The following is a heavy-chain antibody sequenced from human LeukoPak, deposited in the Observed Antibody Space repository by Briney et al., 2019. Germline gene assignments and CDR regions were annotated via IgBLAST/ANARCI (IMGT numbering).Heavy chain of an antibody. V-gene: IGHV3-48*03. Sequence: GGSLRLSCAASGFTFSSYEMNWVRQAPGKGLEWVSYISSSGSTIYYADSVKGRFTISRDNAKNSLYVQMNSLRAEDTAVYYCARGAPGYCSGTSCYKDYYYMDVWGKGTTVTVSS. CDR3: ARGAPGYCSGTSCYKDYYYMDV. CDR1: GFTFSSYE. J-gene: IGHJ6*03. CDR2: ISSSGSTI. D-gene: IGHD2-2*02.